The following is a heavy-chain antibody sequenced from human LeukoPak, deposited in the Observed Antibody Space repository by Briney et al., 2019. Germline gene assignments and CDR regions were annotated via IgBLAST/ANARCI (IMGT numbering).Heavy chain of an antibody. Sequence: SETLSLTCTVSGGSISSYYWSWIRQPPGKGLEWIGYIYYSGSTYYNPSLKSRVTISVDTSKNQFSLKLSSVTAVDTAVYYCARENMRGYSYGFDYWGQGTLVTVSS. J-gene: IGHJ4*02. CDR2: IYYSGST. CDR1: GGSISSYY. D-gene: IGHD5-18*01. CDR3: ARENMRGYSYGFDY. V-gene: IGHV4-59*12.